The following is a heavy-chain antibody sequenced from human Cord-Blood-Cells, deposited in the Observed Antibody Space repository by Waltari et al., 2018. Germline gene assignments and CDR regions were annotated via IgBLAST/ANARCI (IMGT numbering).Heavy chain of an antibody. CDR1: GYTFTGYY. Sequence: QVQLVQSGAEVKTPGASVKVSCKASGYTFTGYYMHWVRQAPGQGLEWMGRINPNSGGTNYAQKFQGRVTMTRDTSISTAYMELSRLRSDDTAVYYCASTYGSGGSCRDYYYGMDVWGQGTTVTVSS. CDR3: ASTYGSGGSCRDYYYGMDV. CDR2: INPNSGGT. D-gene: IGHD2-15*01. V-gene: IGHV1-2*06. J-gene: IGHJ6*02.